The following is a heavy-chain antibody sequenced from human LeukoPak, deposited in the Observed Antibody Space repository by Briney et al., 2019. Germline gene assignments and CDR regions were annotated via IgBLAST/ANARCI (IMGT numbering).Heavy chain of an antibody. CDR2: IIPILGIA. CDR3: ARAYYDSSGYYYYYGMDV. J-gene: IGHJ6*02. CDR1: GGTFSSYA. D-gene: IGHD3-22*01. V-gene: IGHV1-69*04. Sequence: SVKVSCKASGGTFSSYAISWVRQAPGQGLEWMGRIIPILGIANYAQKFQGRVTITADKSTSTAYMELSSLRSEDTAVYYCARAYYDSSGYYYYYGMDVWGQGTTDTVSS.